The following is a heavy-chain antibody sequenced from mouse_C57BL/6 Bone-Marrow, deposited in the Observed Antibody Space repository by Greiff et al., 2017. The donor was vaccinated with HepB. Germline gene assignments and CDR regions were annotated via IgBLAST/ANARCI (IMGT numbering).Heavy chain of an antibody. D-gene: IGHD2-2*01. V-gene: IGHV1-26*01. CDR2: INPNNGGT. Sequence: EVQLQQSGPELVKPGASVKISCKASGYTFTDYYMNWVKQSHGKSLEWIGDINPNNGGTSYNQKFKGKATLTVDKSSSTAYMELRSLTSEDSAVYYCARSGGYDFDYWGQGTTLTVSS. J-gene: IGHJ2*01. CDR1: GYTFTDYY. CDR3: ARSGGYDFDY.